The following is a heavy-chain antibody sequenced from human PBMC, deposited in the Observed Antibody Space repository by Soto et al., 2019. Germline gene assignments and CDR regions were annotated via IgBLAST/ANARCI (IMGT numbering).Heavy chain of an antibody. D-gene: IGHD3-9*01. CDR1: GGSISSSHW. CDR3: ARVVLTITRGAFDA. Sequence: QVQLQESGPGLVKPSGTLSLTCAVSGGSISSSHWWSWVRQSPGKGLEYIGEISHSGTSNSTPSLSSLVPLSVDNSKNHFSLTLTSVTAADAAVYYCARVVLTITRGAFDAWGQGTLVIVSS. CDR2: ISHSGTS. V-gene: IGHV4-4*02. J-gene: IGHJ3*01.